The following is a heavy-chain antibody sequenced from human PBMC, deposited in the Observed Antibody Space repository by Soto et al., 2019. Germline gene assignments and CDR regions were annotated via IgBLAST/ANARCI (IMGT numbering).Heavy chain of an antibody. Sequence: EVQLLESGGVLVQPGGSLRLSCAASGFTFSTYAMTWVRQAPGKGLEWVSSISGSGGRTYYADSVKGRFTISIDKSKNMLYLQTNSLRAEDTAVYYCAKAGDYHGSESYFPLDYWGQGTLVPVSS. CDR1: GFTFSTYA. CDR3: AKAGDYHGSESYFPLDY. D-gene: IGHD3-10*01. J-gene: IGHJ4*02. V-gene: IGHV3-23*01. CDR2: ISGSGGRT.